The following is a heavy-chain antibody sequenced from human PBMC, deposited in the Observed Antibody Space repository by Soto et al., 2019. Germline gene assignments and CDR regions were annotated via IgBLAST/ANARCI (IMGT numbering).Heavy chain of an antibody. Sequence: SGPTRVNPTQTLTLTCTFSGFSLDSRGVGVGWVRQPPGKALEWLAIVYWDDDKRYRPSLRSRLSIRKDTPKNQVVPTLTNTDPVDTATYYCVHRGPVDETGMGFDFWGQGSLVTVSS. CDR1: GFSLDSRGVG. CDR3: VHRGPVDETGMGFDF. CDR2: VYWDDDK. V-gene: IGHV2-5*02. D-gene: IGHD3-9*01. J-gene: IGHJ4*02.